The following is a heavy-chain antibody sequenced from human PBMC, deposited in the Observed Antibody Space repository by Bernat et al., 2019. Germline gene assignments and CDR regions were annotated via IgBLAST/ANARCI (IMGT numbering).Heavy chain of an antibody. CDR2: VYWDDDK. J-gene: IGHJ4*02. CDR3: AHRRWEQHLFDS. Sequence: QITLKESGPTLVKPTQTLTLTCTFSGFSLSTTGVGVGWIRQPPGKALEWLALVYWDDDKRYSPSLKGRLTITKDTSKSQVVLTMTNMDPADTGTYYCAHRRWEQHLFDSWGQGTLVTVSS. CDR1: GFSLSTTGVG. V-gene: IGHV2-5*02. D-gene: IGHD1-26*01.